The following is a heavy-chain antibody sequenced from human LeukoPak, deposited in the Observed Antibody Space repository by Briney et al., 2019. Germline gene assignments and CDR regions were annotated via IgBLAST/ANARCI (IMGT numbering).Heavy chain of an antibody. V-gene: IGHV1-18*04. D-gene: IGHD3-3*01. J-gene: IGHJ6*03. CDR1: GYTFTGYY. Sequence: ASVKVSCKASGYTFTGYYMHWVRQAPGQGLEWMGWISAYNGNTNYAQKLQGRVTMTTDTSTSTAYMELRSLRSDDTAVYYCARRNFYYYYYMDVWGKGTTVTVSS. CDR2: ISAYNGNT. CDR3: ARRNFYYYYYMDV.